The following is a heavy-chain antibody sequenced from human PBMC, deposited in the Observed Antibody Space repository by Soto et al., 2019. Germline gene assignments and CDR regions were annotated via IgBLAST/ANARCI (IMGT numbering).Heavy chain of an antibody. CDR2: TIPIFGTS. D-gene: IGHD6-19*01. V-gene: IGHV1-69*01. CDR3: ARGPKQQWLEQFDP. CDR1: GGTFSSYA. Sequence: QVQLVQSGAEVKKPGSSVKVSCKAAGGTFSSYASSWLRQAPGQGREWMGGTIPIFGTSYYAQKFQGRVTSTGDESTSTAYVELSSLRYEDTAVYYCARGPKQQWLEQFDPWGQGTLVTVSS. J-gene: IGHJ5*02.